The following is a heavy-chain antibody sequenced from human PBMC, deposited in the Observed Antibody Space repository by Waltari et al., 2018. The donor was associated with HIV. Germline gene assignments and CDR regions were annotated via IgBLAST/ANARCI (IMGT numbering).Heavy chain of an antibody. V-gene: IGHV4-39*01. CDR1: GGSISTSSFY. CDR3: ARHMISERGSYDILTGFDY. Sequence: QLQLQESGPGLVTPSETLSLTCSVPGGSISTSSFYWAWTRQAPGKGLEWIGSVYYTGSTVYNPSLESRLSVSVDTSKKEVSLRLSSVTAADTAVYYCARHMISERGSYDILTGFDYWGQGTLVTVSS. J-gene: IGHJ4*02. CDR2: VYYTGST. D-gene: IGHD3-9*01.